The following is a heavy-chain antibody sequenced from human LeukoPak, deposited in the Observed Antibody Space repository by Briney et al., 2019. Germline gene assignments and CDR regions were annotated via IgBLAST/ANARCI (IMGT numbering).Heavy chain of an antibody. V-gene: IGHV1-24*01. D-gene: IGHD3-22*01. CDR3: ATDPSLGYYDSSGYYYGY. CDR2: FDPEDGET. J-gene: IGHJ4*02. Sequence: ASVKVSCKASGYTFTDDYVHWVRQAPGKGLEWMGGFDPEDGETIYAQKFQGRVTMTEDTSTDTAYMELSSLRSEDTAVYYCATDPSLGYYDSSGYYYGYWGQGTLVTVSS. CDR1: GYTFTDDY.